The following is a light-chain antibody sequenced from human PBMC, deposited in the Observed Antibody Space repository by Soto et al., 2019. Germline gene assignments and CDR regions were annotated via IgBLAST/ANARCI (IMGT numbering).Light chain of an antibody. CDR1: QSVASSF. V-gene: IGKV3-20*01. Sequence: EIVLTQSPRTLSLYTGERATLSCRASQSVASSFLAWYQQKPGQAPRLLIYGASSRATGIPNRFSGSGSGTDFTLTISRLEPDDFAVYYCQQYGSSPQTFGQGTKVDI. CDR3: QQYGSSPQT. CDR2: GAS. J-gene: IGKJ1*01.